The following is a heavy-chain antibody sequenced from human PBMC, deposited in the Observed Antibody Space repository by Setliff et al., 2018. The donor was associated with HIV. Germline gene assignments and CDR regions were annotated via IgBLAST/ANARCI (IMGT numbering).Heavy chain of an antibody. CDR3: ARSNPGITAGLLAY. D-gene: IGHD6-13*01. CDR2: INHSGDS. Sequence: PSETLSLTCAVYNESFNGYYWTWIRQTPDKGLEWIGEINHSGDSSYNPSLKSRVTLSVDTSKNQFSLKLNSVTAADTATYYCARSNPGITAGLLAYWGPGTLVTVSS. CDR1: NESFNGYY. V-gene: IGHV4-34*01. J-gene: IGHJ4*02.